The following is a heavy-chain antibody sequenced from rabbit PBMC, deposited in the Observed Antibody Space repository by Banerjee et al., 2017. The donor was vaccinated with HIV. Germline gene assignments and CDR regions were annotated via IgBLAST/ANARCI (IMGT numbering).Heavy chain of an antibody. Sequence: LQESGGGLFQPGGSLALTCTASGLDFSSKYWIYWVRQAPGKGLEWIGCIYTGDGNTDYASWVNGRFAISETSSTTVTLQMTSLTAADTATYFCARAAYSWLDLWGPGTLVTVS. CDR1: GLDFSSKYW. CDR3: ARAAYSWLDL. J-gene: IGHJ5*01. D-gene: IGHD7-1*01. V-gene: IGHV1S45*01. CDR2: IYTGDGNT.